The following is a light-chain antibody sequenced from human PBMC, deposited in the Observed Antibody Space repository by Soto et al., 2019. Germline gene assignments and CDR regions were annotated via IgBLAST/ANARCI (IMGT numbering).Light chain of an antibody. CDR2: WAS. CDR1: QNILYSSNNKNY. CDR3: QQYYTSPLT. Sequence: DIVMTQSPDSLAVSLGERATINCKSSQNILYSSNNKNYLAWYQHKSGQPPKVLVYWASTRESGVPDRFSGSGSGTDFTLTISSLQAEDVAVYYCQQYYTSPLTFDGGTKVEIK. V-gene: IGKV4-1*01. J-gene: IGKJ4*01.